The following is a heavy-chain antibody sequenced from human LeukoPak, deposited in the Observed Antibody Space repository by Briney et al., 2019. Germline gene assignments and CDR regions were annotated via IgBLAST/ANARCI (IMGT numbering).Heavy chain of an antibody. D-gene: IGHD1-26*01. CDR2: ISSRTTYI. J-gene: IGHJ4*02. CDR3: VRDRSGSYPYYFDF. Sequence: KPGGSLRLSCAASGFTFSDYSMNWVRQAPGKGLEWVSSISSRTTYIPYADSLKGRFTISRDNAKNSLYLQMNSLRAEDTAVYYCVRDRSGSYPYYFDFWGQGTLVTVSS. V-gene: IGHV3-21*01. CDR1: GFTFSDYS.